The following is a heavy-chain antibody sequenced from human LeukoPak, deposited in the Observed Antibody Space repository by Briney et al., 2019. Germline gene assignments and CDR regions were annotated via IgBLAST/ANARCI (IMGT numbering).Heavy chain of an antibody. CDR1: GGSISSYY. CDR2: IYYSGST. D-gene: IGHD2-2*02. J-gene: IGHJ5*02. V-gene: IGHV4-59*01. Sequence: SETLSLTCTVSGGSISSYYWSWIRQPPGKGLEWIGDIYYSGSTNYNPSLKSRVTISVDTSKNRFSLKLSSVTAADTAVYYCARGPIALYEHWFDPWGQGTLVTVSS. CDR3: ARGPIALYEHWFDP.